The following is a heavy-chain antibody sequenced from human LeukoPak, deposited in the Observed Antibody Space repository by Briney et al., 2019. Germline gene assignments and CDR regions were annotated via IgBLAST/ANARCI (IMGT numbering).Heavy chain of an antibody. J-gene: IGHJ5*01. CDR2: ILAGGATK. CDR3: AKDLTSGDGRWEFDS. CDR1: GFTFSNFA. D-gene: IGHD3-9*01. V-gene: IGHV3-23*01. Sequence: GGSLRLSCAASGFTFSNFAMAWIRQTPGKGLEWVSGILAGGATKYYADSVRGRFTISRDDSRDTLYLQMKSLRADDTAIYFCAKDLTSGDGRWEFDSWGQGTLVTVA.